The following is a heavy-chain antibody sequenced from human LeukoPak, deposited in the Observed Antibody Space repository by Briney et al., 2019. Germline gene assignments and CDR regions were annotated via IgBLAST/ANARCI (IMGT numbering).Heavy chain of an antibody. CDR3: ARAPLLWFGELLVSHRYFDL. J-gene: IGHJ2*01. D-gene: IGHD3-10*01. Sequence: GGSLRLSCAASGFTFSSYWMSWVRQAPGKGLEWVANIKQDRSEKYYVDSVKGRFTISRDNTKNSLYLQMNSLRAEDTAVYYCARAPLLWFGELLVSHRYFDLWGRGTLVTVSS. CDR1: GFTFSSYW. CDR2: IKQDRSEK. V-gene: IGHV3-7*01.